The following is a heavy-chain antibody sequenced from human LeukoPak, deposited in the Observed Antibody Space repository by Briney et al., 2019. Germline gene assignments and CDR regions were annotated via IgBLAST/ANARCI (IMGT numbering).Heavy chain of an antibody. D-gene: IGHD6-13*01. CDR1: GYTFTSYD. V-gene: IGHV1-8*01. CDR3: ARVAAAAGYDAFDI. J-gene: IGHJ3*02. CDR2: MNPNSGNT. Sequence: EASVKVSCKASGYTFTSYDINWVRQATGQGPEWMGWMNPNSGNTGYAQKFQGRVTMTRNTSISTAYMELSSLRSEDTAVYYCARVAAAAGYDAFDIWGQGTMVTVSS.